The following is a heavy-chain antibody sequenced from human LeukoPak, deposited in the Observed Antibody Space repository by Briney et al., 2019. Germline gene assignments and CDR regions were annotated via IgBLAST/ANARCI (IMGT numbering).Heavy chain of an antibody. D-gene: IGHD1-26*01. J-gene: IGHJ6*02. CDR3: AKDREYSGSYRPGPTRYYYGMDV. CDR1: GFTFSSYA. V-gene: IGHV3-23*01. CDR2: ISGTGGNT. Sequence: GGSLRLSCAASGFTFSSYAMSWVRQAPGKGLERVSGISGTGGNTYYTDSVKGRFTISRDNSKNTLYLQMNSLRAEDTAVFYCAKDREYSGSYRPGPTRYYYGMDVWGQGTTVTVS.